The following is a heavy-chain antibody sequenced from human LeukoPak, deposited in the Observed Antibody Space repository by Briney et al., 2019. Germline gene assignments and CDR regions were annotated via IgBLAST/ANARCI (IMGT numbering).Heavy chain of an antibody. CDR3: AREYHADFWFDR. CDR1: GYTFTGYY. V-gene: IGHV1-2*02. CDR2: INPNSGGT. J-gene: IGHJ5*01. D-gene: IGHD2-2*01. Sequence: ASVSVSCKASGYTFTGYYMHWVRQAPGQGLEWMGWINPNSGGTNYAQTFQGRVTMTRDTSISTAYMELSRLRSDDTAVYYCAREYHADFWFDRWGQGSLVTVSS.